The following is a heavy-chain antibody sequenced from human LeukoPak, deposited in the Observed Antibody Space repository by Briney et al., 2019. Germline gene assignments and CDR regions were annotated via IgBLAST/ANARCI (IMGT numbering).Heavy chain of an antibody. D-gene: IGHD1-26*01. V-gene: IGHV5-51*01. Sequence: GASLKISSKAPGYSFTSYWIGWVRQMPGKRLEWMGIIYPGDSDTRYSPSFQGQVTISADKSISTAYLQWSSLKASDTAMYYCARCSSEWEPYYFDYWGQGTLVTVSS. CDR2: IYPGDSDT. CDR3: ARCSSEWEPYYFDY. CDR1: GYSFTSYW. J-gene: IGHJ4*02.